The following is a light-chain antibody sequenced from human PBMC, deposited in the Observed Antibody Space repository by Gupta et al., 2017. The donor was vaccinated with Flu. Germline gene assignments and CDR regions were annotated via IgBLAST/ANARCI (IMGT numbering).Light chain of an antibody. V-gene: IGKV1-8*01. Sequence: AIRMTQSPSSFSASTGDRITITCRASQSINSYLAWYRQSPGKAPEPLIYAASTLQSGVPSRFSGSGSGTEFTLTISCLQSEDFATYYCQQYYNYPWTFGQGTKV. CDR1: QSINSY. J-gene: IGKJ1*01. CDR2: AAS. CDR3: QQYYNYPWT.